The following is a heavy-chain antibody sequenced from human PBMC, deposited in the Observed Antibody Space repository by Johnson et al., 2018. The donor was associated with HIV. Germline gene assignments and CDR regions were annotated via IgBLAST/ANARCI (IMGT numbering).Heavy chain of an antibody. CDR3: AKDLDGDYEPVGAFDI. V-gene: IGHV3-66*01. CDR1: GFIVSSNY. J-gene: IGHJ3*02. Sequence: EVQLVESGGGLVQPGGSLRLSCAASGFIVSSNYMSWVRQAPGKGLDWVSVIYSGGSTYYADSLKDRFTISRDNAKNALYLQMNSLRTEDTAWYYCAKDLDGDYEPVGAFDIWGQGTMVTVSS. CDR2: IYSGGST. D-gene: IGHD4-17*01.